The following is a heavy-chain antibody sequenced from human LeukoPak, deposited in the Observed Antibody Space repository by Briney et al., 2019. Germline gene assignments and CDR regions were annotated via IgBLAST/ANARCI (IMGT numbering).Heavy chain of an antibody. CDR1: GFTFSSYA. Sequence: GGSLRLSCAASGFTFSSYAMHWVRRAPGKGLEWVAVISYDGSNKYYADSVKGRFTISRDNSKNTLYLQMNSLRAEDTAVYYCARDLGMDGFDYWGQGTLVTVSS. J-gene: IGHJ4*02. V-gene: IGHV3-30-3*01. CDR2: ISYDGSNK. CDR3: ARDLGMDGFDY. D-gene: IGHD1-26*01.